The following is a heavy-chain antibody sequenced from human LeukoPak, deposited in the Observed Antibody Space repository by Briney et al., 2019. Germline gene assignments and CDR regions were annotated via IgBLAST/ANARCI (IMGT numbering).Heavy chain of an antibody. J-gene: IGHJ4*02. CDR2: IKSKTDGGTT. V-gene: IGHV3-15*01. Sequence: GGSLRLSCAVSEFPFSKAWMSWVRQAPGKGLEWVGRIKSKTDGGTTDYAAPVKGRFTISRDNSKNTLYLQINSLRAEDTAIYYCAKAPMEDSWYIHFDYWGQGTLVTVSS. D-gene: IGHD6-13*01. CDR1: EFPFSKAW. CDR3: AKAPMEDSWYIHFDY.